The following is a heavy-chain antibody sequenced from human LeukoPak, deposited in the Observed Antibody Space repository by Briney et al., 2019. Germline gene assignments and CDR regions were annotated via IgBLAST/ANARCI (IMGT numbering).Heavy chain of an antibody. CDR1: GGSISSSSYY. V-gene: IGHV4-39*07. CDR2: IYYSGST. Sequence: SETLSLTCTVSGGSISSSSYYWGWLRQPPGKGLEWIGSIYYSGSTYYNPSLKSRVTISVDTSKNQFSLKLSSVTAAGTAVYYCARSWLGAPSYFDYWGQGTLVTVSS. J-gene: IGHJ4*02. D-gene: IGHD4-17*01. CDR3: ARSWLGAPSYFDY.